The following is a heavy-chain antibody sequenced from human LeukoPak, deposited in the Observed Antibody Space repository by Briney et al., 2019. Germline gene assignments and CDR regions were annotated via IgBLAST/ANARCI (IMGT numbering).Heavy chain of an antibody. CDR2: IVSNGGST. CDR1: GFMFSSYP. D-gene: IGHD3-3*01. J-gene: IGHJ4*02. Sequence: LPGGSLRLSCAASGFMFSSYPMHWVRQAPGKRLEYVSAIVSNGGSTYYANSVKVRFTISRDNSKNTLYLQMNSLRAEDTAVYYCAEDRFGVVMWGQGTLVTVSS. V-gene: IGHV3-64*01. CDR3: AEDRFGVVM.